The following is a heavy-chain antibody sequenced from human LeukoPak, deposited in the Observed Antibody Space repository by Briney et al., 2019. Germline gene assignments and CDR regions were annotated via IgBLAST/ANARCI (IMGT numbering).Heavy chain of an antibody. D-gene: IGHD1-1*01. CDR2: IRSKTYGGKT. CDR1: GFTFGDYA. V-gene: IGHV3-49*04. J-gene: IGHJ4*02. CDR3: TNEYFDY. Sequence: GGSLRLSCTTSGFTFGDYAVNWVRQAPGQGLECVGFIRSKTYGGKTEYAASVKGRFTISRDDSKSIAYLQLNSLKTEDTAVYYCTNEYFDYWGQGTLVTVSS.